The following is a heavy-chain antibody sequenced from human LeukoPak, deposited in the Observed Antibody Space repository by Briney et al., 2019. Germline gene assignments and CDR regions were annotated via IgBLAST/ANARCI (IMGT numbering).Heavy chain of an antibody. Sequence: ASVKVSCKASGYTFTNYDINWVRQASGQGLEWMGYMKPNSGNTGYAQKFQGRVTMTRDTSISTAYMELSSLTSEDTAVYYCATELRWKDHWGQGTLVAVSS. CDR3: ATELRWKDH. J-gene: IGHJ4*02. V-gene: IGHV1-8*01. D-gene: IGHD4-23*01. CDR2: MKPNSGNT. CDR1: GYTFTNYD.